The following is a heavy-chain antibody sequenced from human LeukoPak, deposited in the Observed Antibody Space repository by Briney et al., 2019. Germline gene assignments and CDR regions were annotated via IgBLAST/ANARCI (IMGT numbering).Heavy chain of an antibody. CDR2: INPSGGST. D-gene: IGHD2-21*02. CDR3: ARVSDDPDYYYYGMDV. J-gene: IGHJ6*02. CDR1: GYTFTSYY. Sequence: ASVKVSCKASGYTFTSYYMHWVRQAPGQGLEWMGIINPSGGSTSYAQKFQGRVTMTRDTSTSTVYKELSSLRSEDTAVYYCARVSDDPDYYYYGMDVWGQGTTVTVSS. V-gene: IGHV1-46*01.